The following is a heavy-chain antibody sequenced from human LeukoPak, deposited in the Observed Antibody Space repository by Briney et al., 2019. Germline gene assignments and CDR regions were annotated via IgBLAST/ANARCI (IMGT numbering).Heavy chain of an antibody. CDR1: GFSFSSYG. Sequence: PGGSLRLSCAASGFSFSSYGMHWVRQAPGKGLEWVSSISSSSSYIYYADSVKGRFTISRDNAKNSLYLQMNSLRAEDTAVYYCARLGATWIFDYWGQGIRVTVSS. D-gene: IGHD3-16*01. J-gene: IGHJ4*02. CDR3: ARLGATWIFDY. CDR2: ISSSSSYI. V-gene: IGHV3-21*01.